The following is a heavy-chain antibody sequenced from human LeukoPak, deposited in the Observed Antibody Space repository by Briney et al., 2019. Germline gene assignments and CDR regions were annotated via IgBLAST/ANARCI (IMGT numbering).Heavy chain of an antibody. Sequence: GGSLRLSCAASGFTFSSYSMNWVRQAPGKGLEWVSSISSSSSYIHYADSVKGRFTISRDNSKNTLYLQMNSLRAEDTAVYYCAKALWFGELFLMDYWGQGTLVTVSS. CDR1: GFTFSSYS. CDR2: ISSSSSYI. V-gene: IGHV3-21*04. CDR3: AKALWFGELFLMDY. J-gene: IGHJ4*02. D-gene: IGHD3-10*01.